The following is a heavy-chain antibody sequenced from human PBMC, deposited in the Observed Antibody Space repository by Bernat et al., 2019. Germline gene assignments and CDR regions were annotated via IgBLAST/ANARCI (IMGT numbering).Heavy chain of an antibody. CDR3: ARGGGYSGYYDY. J-gene: IGHJ4*02. D-gene: IGHD1-26*01. Sequence: QVQLVESGGGVVQPGRSLRLSCSASGFFFSSYGIHWVRQAPGKGREWVAVIRSDGSSGYNADSVGGRFTISRDNAKNPLYLQMSSLRAEDTAVYYCARGGGYSGYYDYWGQGTLVTVSS. V-gene: IGHV3-33*01. CDR2: IRSDGSSG. CDR1: GFFFSSYG.